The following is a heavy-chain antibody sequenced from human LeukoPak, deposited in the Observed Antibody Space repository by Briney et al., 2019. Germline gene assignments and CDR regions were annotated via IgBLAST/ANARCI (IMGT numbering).Heavy chain of an antibody. CDR1: GFTFSSYG. Sequence: GGSLRLSCAASGFTFSSYGIHWVRQAPGKGLEWVAVIWYDGSNKYYADTVKGRFTISRDNSKNTLYLQMNSLRAEDTAVYYCAKEFSARYSGSYYYYYMDVWGKGTTVTVSS. D-gene: IGHD5-12*01. CDR2: IWYDGSNK. CDR3: AKEFSARYSGSYYYYYMDV. J-gene: IGHJ6*03. V-gene: IGHV3-33*06.